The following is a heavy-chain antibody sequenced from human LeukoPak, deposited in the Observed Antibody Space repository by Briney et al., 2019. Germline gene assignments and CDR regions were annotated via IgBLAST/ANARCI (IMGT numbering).Heavy chain of an antibody. CDR2: IYSSGST. D-gene: IGHD1-14*01. J-gene: IGHJ6*04. Sequence: SETLSLTCTVSGGSITTSTYYWAWIRQPPGKGLEWIGSIYSSGSTYYNPSLKSRVTISVDTSKNQFSLNLSSVTAADTAVYYCARDRKYYYHMDVWGKGTTVTVSS. V-gene: IGHV4-39*07. CDR1: GGSITTSTYY. CDR3: ARDRKYYYHMDV.